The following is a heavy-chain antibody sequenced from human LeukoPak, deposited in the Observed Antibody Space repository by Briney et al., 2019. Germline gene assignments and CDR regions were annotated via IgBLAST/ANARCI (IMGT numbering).Heavy chain of an antibody. D-gene: IGHD4-17*01. CDR2: ISYDGSNK. CDR1: GFTFSSYA. CDR3: ARSLTTVTTLGYDY. V-gene: IGHV3-30-3*01. Sequence: GGSLRLSCAASGFTFSSYAMSWVRQAPGKGLEWVAVISYDGSNKYYADSVKGRFTISRDNSKNTLYLQMNSLRAEDTAVYYCARSLTTVTTLGYDYWGQGTLVTVSS. J-gene: IGHJ4*02.